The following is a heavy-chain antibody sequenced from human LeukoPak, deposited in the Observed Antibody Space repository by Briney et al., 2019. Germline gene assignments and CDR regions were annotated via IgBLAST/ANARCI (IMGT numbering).Heavy chain of an antibody. V-gene: IGHV4-38-2*02. CDR1: GYSISSGYY. Sequence: PSETLSLTCTVSGYSISSGYYWVWIRQTPGKGLEWIGSIYYGSVFYSVSTYYNPSLKSRVTMSGDTSKNQFSLKLSSVTAADTAAYYCARLGYCSGGSCYYYYYMDVWGKGTTVTVSS. CDR2: IYYGSVFYSVST. J-gene: IGHJ6*03. D-gene: IGHD2-15*01. CDR3: ARLGYCSGGSCYYYYYMDV.